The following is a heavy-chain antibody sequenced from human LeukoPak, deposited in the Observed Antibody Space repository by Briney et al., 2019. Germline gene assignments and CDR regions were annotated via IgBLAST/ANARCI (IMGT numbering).Heavy chain of an antibody. D-gene: IGHD3-9*01. CDR2: INPNSGGT. V-gene: IGHV1-2*02. Sequence: GASVKVSCKASGYTFTGYYMHWVRQAPGQGLEWMGWINPNSGGTNYAQKFQGRVTMTRDTSISTAYMELSRLRSDDTAVYYCATLGNVYLRYFDWLFGYWGQGTLVTVSS. J-gene: IGHJ4*02. CDR3: ATLGNVYLRYFDWLFGY. CDR1: GYTFTGYY.